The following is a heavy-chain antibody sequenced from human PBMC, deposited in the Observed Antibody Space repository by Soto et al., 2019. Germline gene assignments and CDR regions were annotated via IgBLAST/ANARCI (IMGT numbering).Heavy chain of an antibody. Sequence: SLRLSCAASGLTFNSYSMKSVRQAPGMGLGWVSYISSGSSSISYADSVKGRFTISRDNAKNTLYLQMNSLRAEDTAVYYCARERIYYFDYWGQGTLVTVSS. J-gene: IGHJ4*02. V-gene: IGHV3-48*04. CDR3: ARERIYYFDY. CDR1: GLTFNSYS. CDR2: ISSGSSSI.